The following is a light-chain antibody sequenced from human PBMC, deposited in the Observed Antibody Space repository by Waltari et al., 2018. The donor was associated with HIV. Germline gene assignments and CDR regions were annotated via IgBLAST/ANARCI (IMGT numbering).Light chain of an antibody. V-gene: IGKV3-11*01. J-gene: IGKJ3*01. CDR1: QAVGNF. CDR2: DAS. Sequence: EVVLTQSPATLSLSPGETATLYCRVSQAVGNFLAWHQQKPGQAPRVVIFDASNRASDIPARFRGSGSGTDFALTISSLEPEDFAVYYCQQRSDWPLTFGPGTRVEIK. CDR3: QQRSDWPLT.